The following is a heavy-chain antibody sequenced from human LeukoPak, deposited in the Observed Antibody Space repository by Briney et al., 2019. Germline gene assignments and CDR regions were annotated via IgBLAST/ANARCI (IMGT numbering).Heavy chain of an antibody. Sequence: GGSLRLSCAASGFIFPNAWMHWVRQAPGKGLEWVGRIKNKNSGRKTNYIAPVKGRFTISRDDSRNTLYLEMDSLKTNDTAVYYCVTDGGLLPYLFTYWGQGALVTVSS. J-gene: IGHJ1*01. CDR3: VTDGGLLPYLFTY. V-gene: IGHV3-15*01. CDR2: IKNKNSGRKT. CDR1: GFIFPNAW. D-gene: IGHD3-10*01.